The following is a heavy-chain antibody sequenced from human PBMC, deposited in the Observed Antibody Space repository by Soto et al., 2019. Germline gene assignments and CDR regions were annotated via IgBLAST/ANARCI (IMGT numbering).Heavy chain of an antibody. J-gene: IGHJ6*02. CDR2: IIPIFGTA. CDR3: ARESGKNYYYGMDV. V-gene: IGHV1-69*01. CDR1: GGPFSSYA. Sequence: QVQLVQSGAEVKKPGSSVKVSCKASGGPFSSYAISWVRQAPGQGLEWMGGIIPIFGTANYAQKFQGRVTSTADESTSTAYMELSSLRSEDTAVYYCARESGKNYYYGMDVWGQGTTVTVSS. D-gene: IGHD3-3*01.